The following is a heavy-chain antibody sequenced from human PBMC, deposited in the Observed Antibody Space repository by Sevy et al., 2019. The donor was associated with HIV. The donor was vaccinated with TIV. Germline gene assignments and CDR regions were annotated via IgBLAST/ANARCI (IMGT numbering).Heavy chain of an antibody. D-gene: IGHD3-9*01. J-gene: IGHJ5*02. CDR3: AREFYDIFTASGGWFDP. V-gene: IGHV4-59*01. CDR2: VSDSGNT. CDR1: GGSISTYF. Sequence: SEILSLTCTVSGGSISTYFWSWIRQSPGKAMEWIGYVSDSGNTHYNPSLRSRITISVDTSRNQFSLNLTSVTAADTAIYYCAREFYDIFTASGGWFDPWGQGTLVTVSS.